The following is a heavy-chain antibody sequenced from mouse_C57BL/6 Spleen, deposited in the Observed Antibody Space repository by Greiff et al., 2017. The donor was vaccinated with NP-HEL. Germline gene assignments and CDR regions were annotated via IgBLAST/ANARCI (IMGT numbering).Heavy chain of an antibody. Sequence: VQLKESGPGLVKPSQSLSLTCSVTGYSITSGYYWNWIRQFPGNKLEWMGYISYDGSNNYNPSLKNRISITRDTSKNQFFLKLNSVTTEDTATYYCAREINYGSSMAWFAYWGQGTLVTVSA. D-gene: IGHD1-1*01. CDR2: ISYDGSN. V-gene: IGHV3-6*01. J-gene: IGHJ3*01. CDR3: AREINYGSSMAWFAY. CDR1: GYSITSGYY.